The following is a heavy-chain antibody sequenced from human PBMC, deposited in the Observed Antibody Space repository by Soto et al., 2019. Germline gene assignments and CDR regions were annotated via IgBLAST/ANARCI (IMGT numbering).Heavy chain of an antibody. CDR3: AFDVQTGVVYFDN. CDR2: IIPLFGLP. V-gene: IGHV1-69*02. Sequence: QVQLVQSGAEVKKPGSSVKVSCKASGGTFSTYTISWVRQAPGQGLEWLGRIIPLFGLPNHAQKFRDRFTISADKPTDTAYLEMNSLRPEDTAVYYCAFDVQTGVVYFDNWGQGTLVTVSS. CDR1: GGTFSTYT. D-gene: IGHD2-21*01. J-gene: IGHJ4*02.